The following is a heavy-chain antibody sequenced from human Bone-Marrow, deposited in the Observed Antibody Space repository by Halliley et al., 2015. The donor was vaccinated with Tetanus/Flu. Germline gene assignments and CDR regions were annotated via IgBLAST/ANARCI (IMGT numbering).Heavy chain of an antibody. J-gene: IGHJ4*02. CDR1: GYTFTGYY. V-gene: IGHV1-2*04. D-gene: IGHD5-18*01. CDR2: INPNTGAT. Sequence: QMQLVQSGAEVQKPGASVKVSCKASGYTFTGYYIHWVRQAPGQGLEWMGWINPNTGATNYAQKFQRWATMTRDTSISTTYMELSSLRSDDTAVYYCARDLGDSYGTYYFAYWGQGTLVTVSS. CDR3: ARDLGDSYGTYYFAY.